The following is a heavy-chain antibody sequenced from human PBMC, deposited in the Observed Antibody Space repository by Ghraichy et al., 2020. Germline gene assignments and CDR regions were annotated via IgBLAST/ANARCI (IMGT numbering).Heavy chain of an antibody. Sequence: SETLSLTCTVSGGSISSSSYYWGWIRQPPGKGLEWIGSIYYSGSTYYNPSLKSRVTISVDTSKNQFSLKLSSVTAADTAVYYCARAPNLNWFDPWGQGTLVTVSS. J-gene: IGHJ5*02. D-gene: IGHD1-1*01. V-gene: IGHV4-39*01. CDR2: IYYSGST. CDR3: ARAPNLNWFDP. CDR1: GGSISSSSYY.